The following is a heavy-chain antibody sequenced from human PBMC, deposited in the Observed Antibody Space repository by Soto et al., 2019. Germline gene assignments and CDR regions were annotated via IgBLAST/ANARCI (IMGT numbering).Heavy chain of an antibody. CDR1: GGSISSYY. D-gene: IGHD3-22*01. CDR3: ARDAPTYDSSGYYHRGFDY. V-gene: IGHV4-59*01. Sequence: SETLSLTCTVSGGSISSYYWSWIRQPPGKGLEWIGYIYYSGSTNYNPSLKSRVTISVDTSKNQFSLKLSSVTAADTAVYYCARDAPTYDSSGYYHRGFDYWGQGALVTVSS. CDR2: IYYSGST. J-gene: IGHJ4*02.